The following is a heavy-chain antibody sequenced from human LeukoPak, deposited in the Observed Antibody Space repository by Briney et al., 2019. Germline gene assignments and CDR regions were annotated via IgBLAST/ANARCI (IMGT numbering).Heavy chain of an antibody. CDR3: ARDGAHKNHYYSYYYMDV. D-gene: IGHD3-16*01. Sequence: SETLSLTGTVSGCSISSYYWSWIPQPPGKGLEWIGYIYYSGSTNYNPSLKSRVTISLNTSKNPFSLKLSSVTAADTAVYYCARDGAHKNHYYSYYYMDVWGKGTTVTVSS. CDR2: IYYSGST. V-gene: IGHV4-59*01. CDR1: GCSISSYY. J-gene: IGHJ6*03.